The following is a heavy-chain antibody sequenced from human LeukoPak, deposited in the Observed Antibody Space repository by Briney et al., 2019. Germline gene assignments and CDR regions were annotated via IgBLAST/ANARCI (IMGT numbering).Heavy chain of an antibody. Sequence: SETLSLTCTVSGGSISSYYWSWIRQPPGKGLEWIGYIYYSGSTNYNPSLKSRVTISVDTSKNQFSLKLSSVTAADTAVYYCARGRGAVAGFDYWGQGTLVTVSS. V-gene: IGHV4-59*01. J-gene: IGHJ4*02. CDR2: IYYSGST. CDR1: GGSISSYY. CDR3: ARGRGAVAGFDY. D-gene: IGHD6-19*01.